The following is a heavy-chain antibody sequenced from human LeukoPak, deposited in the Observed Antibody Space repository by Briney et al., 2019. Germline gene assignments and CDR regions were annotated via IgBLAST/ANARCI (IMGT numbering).Heavy chain of an antibody. V-gene: IGHV3-66*01. CDR1: GFTVSSNY. CDR3: ASAPTSYYYDSSGYYWGY. Sequence: GGSLRLSCAASGFTVSSNYMSWVRQAPGKGLEWVSVIYSGGSTYYADSVKGRFTISRDNSKNTLYLQMNSLRAEDTAVYYCASAPTSYYYDSSGYYWGYWGQGTLVTVSS. D-gene: IGHD3-22*01. CDR2: IYSGGST. J-gene: IGHJ4*02.